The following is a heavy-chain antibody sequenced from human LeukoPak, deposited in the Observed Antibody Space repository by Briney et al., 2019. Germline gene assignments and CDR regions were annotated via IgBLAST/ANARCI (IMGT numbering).Heavy chain of an antibody. Sequence: SVKVSCKASGGTFSSYAISWVRQAPGQGLKWMGGIIPIFGTANYAQKFQGRVTITADESTSTAYMELSSLRSEDTAVYYCARDSGLWFGELISNDRNNWFDPWGQGTLVTVSS. CDR1: GGTFSSYA. D-gene: IGHD3-10*01. CDR3: ARDSGLWFGELISNDRNNWFDP. V-gene: IGHV1-69*13. CDR2: IIPIFGTA. J-gene: IGHJ5*02.